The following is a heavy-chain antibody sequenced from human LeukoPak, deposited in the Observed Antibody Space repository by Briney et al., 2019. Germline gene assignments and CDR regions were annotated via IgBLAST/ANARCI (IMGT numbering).Heavy chain of an antibody. D-gene: IGHD6-25*01. CDR2: IYYSGST. V-gene: IGHV4-39*01. CDR3: ARRLIAATIDY. Sequence: PSETLSLTCTVSGGSISSSSYYWGWLRQPPGKGLEWIGSIYYSGSTFYNPSLKSRLTISVDTSKNQFSLKLSSVTAADTALYYCARRLIAATIDYWGQGTLVTVSS. CDR1: GGSISSSSYY. J-gene: IGHJ4*02.